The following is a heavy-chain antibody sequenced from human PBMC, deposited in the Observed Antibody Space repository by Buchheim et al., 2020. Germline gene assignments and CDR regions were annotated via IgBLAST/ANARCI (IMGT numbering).Heavy chain of an antibody. V-gene: IGHV4-59*01. D-gene: IGHD3-10*01. J-gene: IGHJ6*02. CDR1: GGSISSYY. CDR3: ARDRSMVRGVSYYGMDV. CDR2: IYYSGST. Sequence: QVQLQESGPGLVKPSETLSLTCTVSGGSISSYYWSWIRQPPGKGLEWIGYIYYSGSTNYNPSLKSRVTISVDTSKNQFSLKLSSVTAADTAVYYWARDRSMVRGVSYYGMDVWGQGTT.